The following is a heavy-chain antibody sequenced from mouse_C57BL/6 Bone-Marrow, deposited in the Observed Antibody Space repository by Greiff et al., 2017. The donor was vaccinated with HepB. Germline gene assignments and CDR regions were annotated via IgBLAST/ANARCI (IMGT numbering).Heavy chain of an antibody. CDR2: IYPGDGDT. CDR3: ARRILYDYYDY. V-gene: IGHV1-82*01. CDR1: GYAFSSSW. J-gene: IGHJ2*01. Sequence: VKLQQSGPELVKPGASVKISCKASGYAFSSSWMNWVKQRPGKGLEWIGRIYPGDGDTNYTGKFKGKATLTADKSSSTAYMQLSSLTSEDSAVYFCARRILYDYYDYWGQGTTLTVSS. D-gene: IGHD2-3*01.